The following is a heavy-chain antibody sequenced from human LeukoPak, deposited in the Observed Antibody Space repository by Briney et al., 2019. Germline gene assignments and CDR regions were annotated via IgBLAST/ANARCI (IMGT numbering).Heavy chain of an antibody. D-gene: IGHD5-12*01. Sequence: GGSLRLSCAVHGSTVSSNYISWVRQAPGKGLVWVARINSDGTSTSYADSVKGRFTISRDSATLYLQMNSLTAEDTAVYYCARGPANGGYGVDYWGQGTLVTVSS. J-gene: IGHJ4*02. CDR3: ARGPANGGYGVDY. CDR1: GSTVSSNY. V-gene: IGHV3-74*01. CDR2: INSDGTST.